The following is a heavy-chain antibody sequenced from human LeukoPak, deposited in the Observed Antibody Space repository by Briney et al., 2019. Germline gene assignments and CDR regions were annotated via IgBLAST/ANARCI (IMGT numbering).Heavy chain of an antibody. Sequence: PGGSLRLSCAASGFTFSSYAMSWVRQAPGKGLEWVSAISGSGGSTYYADSVKGRFTISRDNSKNTLYLQMNSLRAEDTAVYYCAKVETVDTANPLVDWGQGTLVTVSS. CDR1: GFTFSSYA. V-gene: IGHV3-23*01. D-gene: IGHD5-18*01. CDR2: ISGSGGST. J-gene: IGHJ4*02. CDR3: AKVETVDTANPLVD.